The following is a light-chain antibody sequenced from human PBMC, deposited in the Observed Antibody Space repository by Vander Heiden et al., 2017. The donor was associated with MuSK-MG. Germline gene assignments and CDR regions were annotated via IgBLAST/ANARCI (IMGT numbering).Light chain of an antibody. CDR1: KLGDKY. V-gene: IGLV3-1*01. CDR2: QDI. CDR3: QTWDNSAMI. Sequence: SYELTQSPSVSVSPGQTASITCSGDKLGDKYAAWYQQKPGQSPVLVIYQDIKRPSGIPERFSGSNSGNTATLTIFGTKAMDEADYYCQTWDNSAMIFGGGTKLTVL. J-gene: IGLJ2*01.